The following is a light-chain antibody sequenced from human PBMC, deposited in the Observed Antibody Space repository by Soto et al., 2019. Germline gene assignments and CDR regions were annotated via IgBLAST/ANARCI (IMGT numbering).Light chain of an antibody. CDR3: CSYAGSSTPSYV. CDR2: EGS. V-gene: IGLV2-23*01. Sequence: QSVLTQPPSASGSPGQSVTIPCTGTYSDVGSYNLVSWYQQHPGKAPKLMIYEGSKRPSGVSNRFSGSKSGNTASLTISGLQAEDEADYYCCSYAGSSTPSYVFGTGTKVTVL. J-gene: IGLJ1*01. CDR1: YSDVGSYNL.